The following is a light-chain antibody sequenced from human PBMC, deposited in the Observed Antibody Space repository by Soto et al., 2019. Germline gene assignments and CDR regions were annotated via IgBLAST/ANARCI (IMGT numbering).Light chain of an antibody. CDR3: QQSYTSWWT. CDR2: AAS. CDR1: QSISTH. V-gene: IGKV1-39*01. J-gene: IGKJ1*01. Sequence: DIQMTQSPSSLSSSVGDIFSITCRASQSISTHLSWYQQKPGKAPKLLIYAASSLQSWVPSRFTGSGSGTDFTLTISSLQPEDFATYYCQQSYTSWWTFGQGTKVDI.